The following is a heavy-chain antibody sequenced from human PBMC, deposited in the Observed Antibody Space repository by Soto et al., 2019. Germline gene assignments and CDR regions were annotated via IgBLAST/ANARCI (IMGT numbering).Heavy chain of an antibody. D-gene: IGHD1-26*01. J-gene: IGHJ6*02. Sequence: SAKVSCKASGGTFSSYAISWVRQAPGQGLEWMGGIIPIFGTANYAQKFQGRVTITADESTSTAYMELSSLRSEDTAVYYCARDRNRVWWGSADYYYGMDVWGQGTTVTVSS. CDR3: ARDRNRVWWGSADYYYGMDV. V-gene: IGHV1-69*13. CDR1: GGTFSSYA. CDR2: IIPIFGTA.